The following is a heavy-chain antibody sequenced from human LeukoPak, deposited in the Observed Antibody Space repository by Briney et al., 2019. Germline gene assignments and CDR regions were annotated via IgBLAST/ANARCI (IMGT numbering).Heavy chain of an antibody. D-gene: IGHD6-6*01. Sequence: PSETLSLTCTVSGVSISSYYWSWIRQPPGKGLEWIGYIYTSGSTNYNPSLKSRVTISVDTSKNQFSLKLSSVTAADTAAYYCARQIAARLSGYYYYYMDVWGKGTTVTVSS. CDR3: ARQIAARLSGYYYYYMDV. CDR1: GVSISSYY. CDR2: IYTSGST. V-gene: IGHV4-4*09. J-gene: IGHJ6*03.